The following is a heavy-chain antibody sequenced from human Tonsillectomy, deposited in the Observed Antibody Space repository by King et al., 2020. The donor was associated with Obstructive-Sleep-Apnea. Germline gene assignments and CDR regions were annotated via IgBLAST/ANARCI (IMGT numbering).Heavy chain of an antibody. D-gene: IGHD5-18*01. CDR2: IYYSGST. V-gene: IGHV4-39*07. CDR1: GGSISSSSYY. CDR3: ARGGYSYGAYYFDY. J-gene: IGHJ4*02. Sequence: QLQESGPGLVMPSETLSLTCTVSGGSISSSSYYWGWIRQPPGKGLEWIGSIYYSGSTYYNPSLKSRVTISVDTSKNQFSLKLSSVTAADTAVYYCARGGYSYGAYYFDYWGQGTLVTVSS.